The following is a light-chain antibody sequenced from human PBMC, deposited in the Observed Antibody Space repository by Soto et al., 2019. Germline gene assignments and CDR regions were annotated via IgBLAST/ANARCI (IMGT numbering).Light chain of an antibody. CDR3: CSYAGSNNFVV. CDR1: SSDVGGYNY. CDR2: EVS. V-gene: IGLV2-8*01. J-gene: IGLJ2*01. Sequence: QSALTQPPSASGSPGQSVTFSYTGTSSDVGGYNYVSWYQQHPGKAPKLMIYEVSKRPSGVPDRFSGSKSGNTASLTVSGLQAEDEADYYCCSYAGSNNFVVFGGGTQLTVL.